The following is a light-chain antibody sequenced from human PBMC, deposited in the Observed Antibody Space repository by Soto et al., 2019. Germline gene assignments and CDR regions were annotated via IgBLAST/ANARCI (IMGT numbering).Light chain of an antibody. CDR1: QSISSY. J-gene: IGKJ2*01. CDR2: AAS. V-gene: IGKV1-39*01. CDR3: QQSYSTPYT. Sequence: DIQMTQSPSSLSASVGDRVTITCRASQSISSYLNWYQQKPGKAPKLLIYAASSLQSGVPLRFSGRGSGTDFTLTISSLQPEDFATYYCQQSYSTPYTFGQGTKLEIK.